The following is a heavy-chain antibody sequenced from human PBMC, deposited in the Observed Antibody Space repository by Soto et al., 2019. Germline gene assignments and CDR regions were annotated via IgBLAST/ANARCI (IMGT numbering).Heavy chain of an antibody. V-gene: IGHV3-23*01. J-gene: IGHJ4*02. D-gene: IGHD2-21*02. Sequence: AEPLMLSCASSGFTFSSDSMNSVRMAPGKGLEWVSAISGSGGSTYYADSVKGRFTISRDNSKNTLYLQMNSLRAEDTAVYYCAKGAHTAPHEFDYWGQGILVPVS. CDR1: GFTFSSDS. CDR2: ISGSGGST. CDR3: AKGAHTAPHEFDY.